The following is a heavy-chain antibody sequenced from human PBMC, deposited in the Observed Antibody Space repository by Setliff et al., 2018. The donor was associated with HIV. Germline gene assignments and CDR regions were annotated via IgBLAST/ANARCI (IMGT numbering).Heavy chain of an antibody. D-gene: IGHD6-19*01. CDR1: GFTFHDYD. CDR2: INWNGDNT. V-gene: IGHV3-20*04. J-gene: IGHJ6*04. Sequence: GESLKISCAASGFTFHDYDMTWVRQVPGKGLEWVSGINWNGDNTDYADSVKGRFTVSRDNAKDSLYLQMNSLRAEDTALYYCVKEGYSSVSGAYMDVWGKGTTVTVSS. CDR3: VKEGYSSVSGAYMDV.